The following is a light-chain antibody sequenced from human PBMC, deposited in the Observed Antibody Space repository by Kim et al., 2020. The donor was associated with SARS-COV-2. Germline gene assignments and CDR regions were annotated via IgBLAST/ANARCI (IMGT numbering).Light chain of an antibody. J-gene: IGLJ2*01. CDR1: VLAKKY. V-gene: IGLV3-27*01. CDR2: KDS. CDR3: YSAADNTVL. Sequence: SYELTQPSSLSVSPGQTARISCSGNVLAKKYARWFQQKPGQAPVLVIYKDSERPSGIPERFSGSSSGTTVTLTISGAQVEDEADYYCYSAADNTVLFGGGTQLTVL.